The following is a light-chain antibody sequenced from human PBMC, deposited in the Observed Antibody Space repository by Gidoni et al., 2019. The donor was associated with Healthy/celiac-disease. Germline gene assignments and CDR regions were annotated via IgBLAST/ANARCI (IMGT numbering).Light chain of an antibody. CDR1: SFNIGAGYD. J-gene: IGLJ2*01. CDR3: QSYDGSLSGSVV. Sequence: QSELTQPPSVSGAPGQRVTTSCTGSSFNIGAGYDVHWYQQLPGTAPKLLIYGDSNRPSGVPDRFSGSKSGTSASLAITGLQAEDEADYYCQSYDGSLSGSVVFGGGTKLTV. V-gene: IGLV1-40*01. CDR2: GDS.